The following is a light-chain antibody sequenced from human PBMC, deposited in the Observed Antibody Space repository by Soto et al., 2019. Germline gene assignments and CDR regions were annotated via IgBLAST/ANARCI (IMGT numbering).Light chain of an antibody. Sequence: EIVLTQSPGTQSLSPGERATLSCRSSQSVISSYLAWYQQQPGQAPRLLIFRASSRATGIPDRFSGSGSGTDFTLTISRLEPEDFAVYYCQQYGSYWTFGQGTKVEIK. J-gene: IGKJ1*01. CDR3: QQYGSYWT. CDR1: QSVISSY. CDR2: RAS. V-gene: IGKV3-20*01.